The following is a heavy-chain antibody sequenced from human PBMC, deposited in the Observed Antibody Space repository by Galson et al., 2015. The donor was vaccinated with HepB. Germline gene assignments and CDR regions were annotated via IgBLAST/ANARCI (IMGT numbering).Heavy chain of an antibody. CDR2: IYSGGST. CDR1: GDSISSYY. D-gene: IGHD2-2*01. Sequence: TLSLTCTVSGDSISSYYWSWIRQPPGKGLECIGYIYSGGSTSYNPSLKSRVTISVDTSKNQFSLKVNSVTAADSAVYYCARHHTYCSSTSCYYDAFDIWGQGAMVTVSS. J-gene: IGHJ3*02. V-gene: IGHV4-59*01. CDR3: ARHHTYCSSTSCYYDAFDI.